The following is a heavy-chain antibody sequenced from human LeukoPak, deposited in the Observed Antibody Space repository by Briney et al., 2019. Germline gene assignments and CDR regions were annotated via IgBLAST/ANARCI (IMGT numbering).Heavy chain of an antibody. Sequence: PSETLSLTCAVYGGSFSGYYWSWTRNPPGKGLEWIGEINHSGSTNYNPSLKSRVTISVDTSKNQFSLKLSSVTAADTAVYYCARGLEYYDSSTYAFDIWGQGTMVTVSS. CDR2: INHSGST. CDR3: ARGLEYYDSSTYAFDI. CDR1: GGSFSGYY. J-gene: IGHJ3*02. D-gene: IGHD3-22*01. V-gene: IGHV4-34*01.